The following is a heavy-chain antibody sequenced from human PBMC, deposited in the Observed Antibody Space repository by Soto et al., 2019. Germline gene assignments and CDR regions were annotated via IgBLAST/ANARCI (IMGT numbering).Heavy chain of an antibody. V-gene: IGHV4-34*01. J-gene: IGHJ4*02. D-gene: IGHD1-1*01. CDR1: GQSFSGHS. CDR3: ARGSGIVALPGELEDVNYDY. Sequence: QVQLQQWGAGLVKPSETLSLSCAVYGQSFSGHSWAWIRQPPGKGLEWIGEINESGSTYYNPSLKSRVTISTDTSKNQFSLKLSSVSAADTAAYFCARGSGIVALPGELEDVNYDYRGKGTLVNVSS. CDR2: INESGST.